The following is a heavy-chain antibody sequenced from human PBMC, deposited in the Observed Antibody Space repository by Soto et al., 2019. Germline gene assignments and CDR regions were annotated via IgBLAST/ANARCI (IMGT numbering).Heavy chain of an antibody. J-gene: IGHJ6*03. D-gene: IGHD3-16*01. V-gene: IGHV4-39*02. CDR2: IYYSGST. CDR1: GDSMSSSDYY. Sequence: SETLSLTCAVSGDSMSSSDYYWGWIRQPPGKGLEWIGSIYYSGSTNYNPSLQSRVTISVDTSKNHFSLRLTSVTAADTAVYYCARGPYYDLIWNYYYMDVWGKGTTVNVSS. CDR3: ARGPYYDLIWNYYYMDV.